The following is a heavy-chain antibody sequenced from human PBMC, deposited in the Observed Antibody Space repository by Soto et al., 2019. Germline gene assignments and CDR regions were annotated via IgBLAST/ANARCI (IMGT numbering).Heavy chain of an antibody. CDR1: GGSISSGDYY. J-gene: IGHJ5*02. Sequence: QVQLQESGPGLVKPSQTLSLTCTVSGGSISSGDYYWSWIRQPPGKGLEWIGYIYHSGSTYYNPSLKGRVTISLDTSKNHFSLKLSSVTAADTAVYFCARERPEGARLDPWGQGTLVTVSS. V-gene: IGHV4-30-4*01. D-gene: IGHD6-6*01. CDR2: IYHSGST. CDR3: ARERPEGARLDP.